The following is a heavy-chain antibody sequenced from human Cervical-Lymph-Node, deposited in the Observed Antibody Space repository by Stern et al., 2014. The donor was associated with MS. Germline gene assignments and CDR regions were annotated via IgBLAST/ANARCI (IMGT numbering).Heavy chain of an antibody. CDR3: ARRAPNY. J-gene: IGHJ4*02. Sequence: ESGPTLVKPTQTLTLTCAFSGFSLSASGVTMGWIRQPPGKALEWLALIYWDDDTRYNPSLQRRLTITRDSAKNQVVLTMTNMDPLDTATYYCARRAPNYWGQGTLVTVSS. CDR2: IYWDDDT. CDR1: GFSLSASGVT. V-gene: IGHV2-5*02.